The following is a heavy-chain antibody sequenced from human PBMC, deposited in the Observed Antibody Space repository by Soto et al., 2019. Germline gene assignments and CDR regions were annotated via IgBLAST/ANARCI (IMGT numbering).Heavy chain of an antibody. V-gene: IGHV1-2*02. CDR1: GYVFTGYY. Sequence: GASVKVSCKTSGYVFTGYYLHWVRQAPGQGLEWMGWINCRSGGTTYTQRFQGRVTLTMGTSTSTAYMEQSSLISDDTALYYCMRGASARDSSGYPYYFDPWGQGTLVTVSS. J-gene: IGHJ4*02. CDR3: MRGASARDSSGYPYYFDP. D-gene: IGHD3-22*01. CDR2: INCRSGGT.